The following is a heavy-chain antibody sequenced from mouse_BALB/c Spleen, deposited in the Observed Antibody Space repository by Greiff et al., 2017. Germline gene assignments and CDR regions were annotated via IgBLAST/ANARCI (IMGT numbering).Heavy chain of an antibody. CDR1: GFTFSDYG. CDR3: ARDPWFAY. V-gene: IGHV5-15*02. CDR2: ISNLAYSI. Sequence: EVQLVESGGGLVQPGGSRKLSCAASGFTFSDYGMAWVRQAPGKGPEWVAFISNLAYSIYYADTVTGRFTISRENAKNTLYLEMSSLRSEDTAMYYCARDPWFAYWGQGTLVTVSA. J-gene: IGHJ3*01.